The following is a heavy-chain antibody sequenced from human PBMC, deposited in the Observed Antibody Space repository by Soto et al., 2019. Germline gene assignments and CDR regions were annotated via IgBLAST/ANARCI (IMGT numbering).Heavy chain of an antibody. V-gene: IGHV3-23*01. D-gene: IGHD3-3*01. J-gene: IGHJ5*02. Sequence: PSETLSLTCTVSGGSIRSSSYYWGWIRQAPGKGLEWVSAISGSGGSTYYADSVKGRFTISRDNSKNTLYLQMNSLRAEDTAVYYCAKDTRFLEWLPKLNWFDPWGQGTLVTVS. CDR3: AKDTRFLEWLPKLNWFDP. CDR2: ISGSGGST. CDR1: GGSIRSSSYY.